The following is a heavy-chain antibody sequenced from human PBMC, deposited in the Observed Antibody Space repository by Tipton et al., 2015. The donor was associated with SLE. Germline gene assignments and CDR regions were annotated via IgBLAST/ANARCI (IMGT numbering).Heavy chain of an antibody. D-gene: IGHD3/OR15-3a*01. V-gene: IGHV4-34*01. CDR2: INHSGST. Sequence: LRLSCAVYGGPFSGNFWNWIRQSPGKGLEWIGEINHSGSTNYNPSLKRRVTISLDTSKNQFSLKVTSVTAADTALYYCARGPRTSYFFDFWGQGTLVTVSS. CDR1: GGPFSGNF. J-gene: IGHJ4*02. CDR3: ARGPRTSYFFDF.